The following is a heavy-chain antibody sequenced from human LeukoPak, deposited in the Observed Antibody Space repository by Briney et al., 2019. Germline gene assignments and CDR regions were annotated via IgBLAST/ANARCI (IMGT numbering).Heavy chain of an antibody. CDR1: GGTFISYA. CDR3: ARMGPYYYDYYFDY. J-gene: IGHJ4*02. D-gene: IGHD3-22*01. V-gene: IGHV1-69*13. Sequence: GASVKVSCKASGGTFISYAISWVRQAPGQGLEWMGGIIPIFGTANYAQKFQGRVTITADESTSTAYMELSSLRSEDTAVYYCARMGPYYYDYYFDYWGQGTLVTVSS. CDR2: IIPIFGTA.